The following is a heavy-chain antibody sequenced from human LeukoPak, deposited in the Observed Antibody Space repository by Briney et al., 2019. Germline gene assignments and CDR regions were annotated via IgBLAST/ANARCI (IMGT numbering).Heavy chain of an antibody. Sequence: SETLSLTCTVSGDSITSHYWSWIRQPPGKGLEWIGYIYYTGSTKYNPSLKNRVTISADTSKNQLSLKLSSVTAADTAVYYCARETTWVFDYWGPGSLVTVSS. CDR2: IYYTGST. CDR1: GDSITSHY. CDR3: ARETTWVFDY. D-gene: IGHD1-14*01. V-gene: IGHV4-59*11. J-gene: IGHJ4*02.